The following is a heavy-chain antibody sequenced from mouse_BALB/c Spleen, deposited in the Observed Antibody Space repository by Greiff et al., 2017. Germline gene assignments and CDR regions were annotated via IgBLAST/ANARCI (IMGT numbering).Heavy chain of an antibody. V-gene: IGHV5-6-5*01. CDR1: GFTFSSYA. J-gene: IGHJ4*01. Sequence: EVKLVESGGGLVKPGGSLKLSCAASGFTFSSYAMSWVRQTPEKRLEWVASISSGGSTYYPDSVKGRFTISRDNARNILYLQMSSLRSEDTAMYYCARGDYGNYYAMDYWGQGTSVTVSS. CDR3: ARGDYGNYYAMDY. D-gene: IGHD2-1*01. CDR2: ISSGGST.